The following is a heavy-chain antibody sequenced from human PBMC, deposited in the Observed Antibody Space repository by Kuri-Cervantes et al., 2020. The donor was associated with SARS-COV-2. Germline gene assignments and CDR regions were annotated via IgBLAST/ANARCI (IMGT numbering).Heavy chain of an antibody. CDR3: ARDWVSGYSGGRGMDV. J-gene: IGHJ6*02. CDR2: ISYDGSNK. D-gene: IGHD3-3*01. Sequence: GESLKISCAASGFTFSSYAMHWVRQAPGKGLEWVAVISYDGSNKYYADSVKGRFTISRDNSKNTLYLQMNSLRAEDTAVYYCARDWVSGYSGGRGMDVWGQGTTVTVSS. V-gene: IGHV3-30-3*01. CDR1: GFTFSSYA.